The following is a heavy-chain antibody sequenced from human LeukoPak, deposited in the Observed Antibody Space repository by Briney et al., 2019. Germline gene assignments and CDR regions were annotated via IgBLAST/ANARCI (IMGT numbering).Heavy chain of an antibody. D-gene: IGHD2-2*01. CDR3: ASATQRYCSGTTCFPYWFDT. V-gene: IGHV4-61*01. Sequence: SETLSLTCTVSGGSISSSSYYWNWIRQPPGKGLEWIGYTHTSGSPDYSRSLKSRVTISLDTSKNQFSLMLSSVTAADTAVYFCASATQRYCSGTTCFPYWFDTWGQGTLATVSS. CDR2: THTSGSP. CDR1: GGSISSSSYY. J-gene: IGHJ5*02.